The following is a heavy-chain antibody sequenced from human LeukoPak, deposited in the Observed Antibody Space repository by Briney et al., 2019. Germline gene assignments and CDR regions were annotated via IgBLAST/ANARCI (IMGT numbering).Heavy chain of an antibody. V-gene: IGHV1-24*01. CDR3: ATLSLYSSSSLDY. D-gene: IGHD6-6*01. J-gene: IGHJ4*02. CDR2: FDPEDGET. CDR1: GYTLTELS. Sequence: ASVKVSCKVSGYTLTELSMHWVRQAPGKGLEWMGGFDPEDGETIYAQKFQGRVTMTEDTSTDTAYMELSSLRSEGTAVYYCATLSLYSSSSLDYWGQGTLVTVSS.